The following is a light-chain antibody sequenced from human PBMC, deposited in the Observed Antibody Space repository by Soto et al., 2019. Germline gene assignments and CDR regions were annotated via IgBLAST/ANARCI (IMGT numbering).Light chain of an antibody. J-gene: IGKJ1*01. Sequence: DIVMTQAPVSLSVTPGQPAFMSCKSSQSLLHSDGKTNLYWYLQKPSQPPQLLIYEVYNRFSGVSDTXSGSGSGTDFTLKISRVEAEDVGVYYCMQTLQLPRTFGQGTKVEIK. CDR2: EVY. CDR3: MQTLQLPRT. CDR1: QSLLHSDGKTN. V-gene: IGKV2D-29*01.